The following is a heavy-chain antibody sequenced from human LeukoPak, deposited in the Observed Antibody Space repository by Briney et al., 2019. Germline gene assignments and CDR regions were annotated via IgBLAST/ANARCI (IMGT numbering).Heavy chain of an antibody. CDR1: GGSISSYY. V-gene: IGHV4-59*08. CDR2: IYYSGST. Sequence: SETLSLTCTVSGGSISSYYWSWIRQPPGKGLEWIGYIYYSGSTNYNPSLKSRVTIPVDTSKNQFSLKLSSVTAADTAVYYCARVIPYYYYGMDVWGQGTTVTVSS. J-gene: IGHJ6*02. D-gene: IGHD2/OR15-2a*01. CDR3: ARVIPYYYYGMDV.